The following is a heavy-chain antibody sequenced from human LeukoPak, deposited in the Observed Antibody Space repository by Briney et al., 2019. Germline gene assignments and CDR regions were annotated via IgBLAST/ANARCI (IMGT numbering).Heavy chain of an antibody. CDR2: ISSSNSYI. CDR3: ARRIVPAALKPRAPEHAYSYCSMDV. D-gene: IGHD2-2*01. V-gene: IGHV3-21*01. Sequence: GGSLSLSCAASGFTFSSYNMNWVRQAPGKGLEWVACISSSNSYIYYVESLKGRFTITRDNAKNSVYLQMNSLRAYDTAVYYCARRIVPAALKPRAPEHAYSYCSMDVGRQGPTVTVSS. CDR1: GFTFSSYN. J-gene: IGHJ6*02.